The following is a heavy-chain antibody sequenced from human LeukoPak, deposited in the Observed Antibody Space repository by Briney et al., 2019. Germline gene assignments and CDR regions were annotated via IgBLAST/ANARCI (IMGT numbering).Heavy chain of an antibody. CDR3: ARGIGYYDHTNCFQPFDY. CDR1: GVTVSTNY. CDR2: IYSDGRT. J-gene: IGHJ4*02. D-gene: IGHD3-22*01. V-gene: IGHV3-53*01. Sequence: GGSLRLSCAASGVTVSTNYMSWVRQAPGKGLERVSGIYSDGRTSYADSVQGRRSISSDGPKNALYLQLNTLRAEATAVYFCARGIGYYDHTNCFQPFDYWGQGLLVTVSS.